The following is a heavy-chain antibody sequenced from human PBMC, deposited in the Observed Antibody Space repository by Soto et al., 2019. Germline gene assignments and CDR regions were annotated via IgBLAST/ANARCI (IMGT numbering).Heavy chain of an antibody. CDR1: GFTFGDSY. D-gene: IGHD2-15*01. V-gene: IGHV3-11*06. Sequence: VGSLRLSCAGSGFTFGDSYMSWIRQAPGKGLEWLSYISPGSRYPAYADSVKGRFTISRDNAKRSLYLQMMSLTAEDTAIYYCARGGGGGLFDPCGQRTMVTVSS. CDR3: ARGGGGGLFDP. J-gene: IGHJ5*02. CDR2: ISPGSRYP.